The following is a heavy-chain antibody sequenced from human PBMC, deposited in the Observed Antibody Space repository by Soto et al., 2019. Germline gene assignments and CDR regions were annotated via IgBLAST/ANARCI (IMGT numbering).Heavy chain of an antibody. CDR3: ARDTTYYYETAQDRGIDY. V-gene: IGHV4-61*01. D-gene: IGHD3-22*01. CDR1: GGSVSSGSYY. Sequence: PSETLSLTCPVSGGSVSSGSYYWSWIRQPPGKGLEWIGYIYYSGSTNYNPSLKSRVTISVDTSKNQFSLKLSSVTAADTAVYYCARDTTYYYETAQDRGIDYWGQGTLVTVSS. J-gene: IGHJ4*02. CDR2: IYYSGST.